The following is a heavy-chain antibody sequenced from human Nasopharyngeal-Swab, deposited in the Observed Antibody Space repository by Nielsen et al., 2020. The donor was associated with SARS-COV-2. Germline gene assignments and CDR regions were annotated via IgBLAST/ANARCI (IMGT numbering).Heavy chain of an antibody. D-gene: IGHD5-18*01. CDR1: GFTFSNYW. V-gene: IGHV3-74*01. Sequence: ESLKISCAASGFTFSNYWMHWVRQAPGKGPEWVSRINSDGSSKSYGASVKGRFTISRDNSKNTLYLQMNSLRAEDTAVYYCARDLPAMANDAFDIWGQGTMVTVSS. J-gene: IGHJ3*02. CDR2: INSDGSSK. CDR3: ARDLPAMANDAFDI.